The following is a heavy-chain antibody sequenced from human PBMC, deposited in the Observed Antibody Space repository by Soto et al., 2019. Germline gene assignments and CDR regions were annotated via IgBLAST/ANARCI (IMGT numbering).Heavy chain of an antibody. Sequence: GGSLRLSCAASGFTFSSYWMHWVRQAPGKGLVWVSRIKQDGSGTYYVDSVKGRFTISRDNAKNSLYLQMNSLRAEDTAVYYCARDRYSYYDFWSGSLPYYYYGMDVWGQGTTVTVSS. V-gene: IGHV3-74*01. CDR3: ARDRYSYYDFWSGSLPYYYYGMDV. CDR1: GFTFSSYW. J-gene: IGHJ6*02. D-gene: IGHD3-3*01. CDR2: IKQDGSGT.